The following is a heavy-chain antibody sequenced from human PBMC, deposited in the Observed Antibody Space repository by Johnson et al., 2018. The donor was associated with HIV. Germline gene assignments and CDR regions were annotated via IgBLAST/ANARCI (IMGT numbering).Heavy chain of an antibody. V-gene: IGHV3-53*01. CDR1: GFSVSTSY. D-gene: IGHD1-26*01. CDR3: AKGGWELRHAFDI. Sequence: VKLVESGGGLIQPGGSLRLSCAASGFSVSTSYMTWVRQAPQKGLEWVSIIYSGGSTYYADSVKGRFTISRDDSKNTLYLQMNSLRAEDTAVYYCAKGGWELRHAFDIWGQGTMVTVSS. J-gene: IGHJ3*02. CDR2: IYSGGST.